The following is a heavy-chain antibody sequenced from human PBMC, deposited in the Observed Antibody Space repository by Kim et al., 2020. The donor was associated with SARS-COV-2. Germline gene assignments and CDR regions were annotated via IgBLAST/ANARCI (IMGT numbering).Heavy chain of an antibody. D-gene: IGHD1-1*01. Sequence: SVKVSCKASGFTFSSSTMQWVRQARGQRLEWVGWIVAGSGNTNYAQKFQERVTITRDMSTSTAYMEVSSLGSEDTAVNYCAAVRGRTTGTTYYYYGMDVWGQGTTVTVSS. CDR2: IVAGSGNT. CDR3: AAVRGRTTGTTYYYYGMDV. V-gene: IGHV1-58*02. CDR1: GFTFSSST. J-gene: IGHJ6*02.